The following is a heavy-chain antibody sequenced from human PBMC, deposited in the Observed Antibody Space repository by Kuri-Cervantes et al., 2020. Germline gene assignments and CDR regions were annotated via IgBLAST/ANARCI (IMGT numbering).Heavy chain of an antibody. Sequence: ASVKVSCKASGYTFTNYAIHWVRQAPGQRLEWMGGIIPFFGSSKYAQKFQGRVIMTTDTSTSTAYMELRSLRSDDTAVYYCARVQDFWSGYYSFDYWGQGTLVTVSS. CDR3: ARVQDFWSGYYSFDY. J-gene: IGHJ4*02. V-gene: IGHV1-3*01. CDR1: GYTFTNYA. CDR2: IIPFFGSS. D-gene: IGHD3-3*01.